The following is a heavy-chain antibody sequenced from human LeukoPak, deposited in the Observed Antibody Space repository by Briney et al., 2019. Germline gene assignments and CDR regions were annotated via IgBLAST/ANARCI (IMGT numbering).Heavy chain of an antibody. J-gene: IGHJ4*02. CDR3: AKDSAATYYYDSSGYPFDY. CDR2: ISYDGSNK. D-gene: IGHD3-22*01. V-gene: IGHV3-30*18. Sequence: PGGSLRLSCAASGFTFSSYGMHWVRQAPGKGLEWVAVISYDGSNKYYADSVKGRFTISRDNSKNTLYLQMNSLRAEDTAVYYCAKDSAATYYYDSSGYPFDYWGQGTLVTVSS. CDR1: GFTFSSYG.